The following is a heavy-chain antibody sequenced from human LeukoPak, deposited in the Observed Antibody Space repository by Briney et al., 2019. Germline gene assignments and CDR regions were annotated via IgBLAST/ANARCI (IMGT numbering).Heavy chain of an antibody. CDR1: GGSISSSSYY. Sequence: SETLSLTCTVSGGSISSSSYYWGWIRQPPGKGLEWIGSIYYSGSTYYNPSLKSRVTISVDTSKNQFSLKLSSVTAADTAVYYCARLTWDYYYMDVWGKGTTVTVSS. J-gene: IGHJ6*03. V-gene: IGHV4-39*01. CDR3: ARLTWDYYYMDV. D-gene: IGHD1-26*01. CDR2: IYYSGST.